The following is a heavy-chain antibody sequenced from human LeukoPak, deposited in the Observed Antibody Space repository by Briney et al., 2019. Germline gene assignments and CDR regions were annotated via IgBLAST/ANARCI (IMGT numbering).Heavy chain of an antibody. CDR1: GYSFNNYD. CDR3: ARAQMAYDPGWGIYRIDWFDP. Sequence: AAVTVSCTASGYSFNNYDINWVRQAPGQGLEWMGCLNPKSGNTGNAQKFQGRISLTMNTSISTAYMELSGLTSEDAAVYYCARAQMAYDPGWGIYRIDWFDPWGQGTLVTVSS. J-gene: IGHJ5*02. D-gene: IGHD3-16*02. V-gene: IGHV1-8*01. CDR2: LNPKSGNT.